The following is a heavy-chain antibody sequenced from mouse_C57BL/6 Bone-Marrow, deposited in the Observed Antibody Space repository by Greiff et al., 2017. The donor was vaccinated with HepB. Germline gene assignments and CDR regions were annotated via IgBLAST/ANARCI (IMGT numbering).Heavy chain of an antibody. CDR1: GYTFTDYN. Sequence: EVQLQQSGPELVKPGASVKIPCKASGYTFTDYNMDWVKQSHGKSLEWIGDINPNNGGTIYNQKFKGKATLTVDKSSSTAYMELRSLTSEDTAVYYCARRKDYYGSSPYAMDYWGQGTSVTVSS. CDR2: INPNNGGT. CDR3: ARRKDYYGSSPYAMDY. J-gene: IGHJ4*01. V-gene: IGHV1-18*01. D-gene: IGHD1-1*01.